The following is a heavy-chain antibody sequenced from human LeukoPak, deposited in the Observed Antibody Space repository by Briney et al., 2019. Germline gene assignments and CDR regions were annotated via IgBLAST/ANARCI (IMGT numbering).Heavy chain of an antibody. D-gene: IGHD2-15*01. V-gene: IGHV4-34*01. J-gene: IGHJ5*02. CDR2: INHSGST. Sequence: PSETLSLTCAVYGGSFSGYYWSWIRQPPGKGLEWIGEINHSGSTNYNPSLKSRVTISVDTSKNQFSLKLSSVTAADTAVYYCARRRGYCSGGSCYGWFDPWGQGTLVTVSS. CDR1: GGSFSGYY. CDR3: ARRRGYCSGGSCYGWFDP.